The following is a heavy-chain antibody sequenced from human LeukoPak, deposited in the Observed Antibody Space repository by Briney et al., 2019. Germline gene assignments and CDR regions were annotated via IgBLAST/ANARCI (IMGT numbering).Heavy chain of an antibody. CDR1: GYSISSGYY. Sequence: MASQTLSLTCTVSGYSISSGYYWGWIRQPPGKGLEWIGSIYHSGSTYYNPSLKSRVTISVDTSKNQFSLKLSSVTAADTAVYYCATARLYRAGLGAAGTMVPTFDYWGQGTLVTVSS. J-gene: IGHJ4*02. V-gene: IGHV4-38-2*02. CDR2: IYHSGST. CDR3: ATARLYRAGLGAAGTMVPTFDY. D-gene: IGHD6-13*01.